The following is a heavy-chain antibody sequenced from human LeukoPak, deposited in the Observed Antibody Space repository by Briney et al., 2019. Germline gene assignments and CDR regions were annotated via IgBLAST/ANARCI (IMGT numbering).Heavy chain of an antibody. Sequence: SGTLSLTCVVSGCTFSTYCWSWIRQPPGKGLEWVGCLYTSGRDKYNPSLVSRVSISADTTKNQVFLLLNTVLAADTAVYYCARHGRKDGPFTYWGQGPLVTVSS. D-gene: IGHD5-24*01. CDR1: GCTFSTYC. CDR3: ARHGRKDGPFTY. V-gene: IGHV4-4*08. J-gene: IGHJ4*02. CDR2: LYTSGRD.